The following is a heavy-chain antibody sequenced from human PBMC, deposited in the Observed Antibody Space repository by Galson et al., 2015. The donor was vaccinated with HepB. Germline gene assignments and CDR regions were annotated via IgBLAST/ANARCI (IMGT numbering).Heavy chain of an antibody. CDR3: ARNHYSYGLMDYYYMDV. Sequence: SLRLSCAASRFTFSSYSMNWVRQAPGKGLEWVSSISSSSSYIYYADSVKGRFTISRDNAKNSLYLQMNSLRAEDTAVYYCARNHYSYGLMDYYYMDVWGKGTTVTVSS. D-gene: IGHD5-18*01. CDR1: RFTFSSYS. J-gene: IGHJ6*03. CDR2: ISSSSSYI. V-gene: IGHV3-21*01.